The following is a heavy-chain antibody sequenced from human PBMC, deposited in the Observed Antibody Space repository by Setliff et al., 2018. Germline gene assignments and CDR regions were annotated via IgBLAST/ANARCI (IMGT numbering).Heavy chain of an antibody. CDR1: DFTFSNSA. D-gene: IGHD6-19*01. CDR2: IWFDGSNT. V-gene: IGHV3-33*08. Sequence: PGGSLRLSCVGSDFTFSNSAMSWVRQAPGKGLEWVAMIWFDGSNTHYPGSVKGRFTVSRDNSKNMVYLQMNSLRVDDTAVYYCVTDPPFSGWSFDSWGQGTLVTVS. CDR3: VTDPPFSGWSFDS. J-gene: IGHJ4*02.